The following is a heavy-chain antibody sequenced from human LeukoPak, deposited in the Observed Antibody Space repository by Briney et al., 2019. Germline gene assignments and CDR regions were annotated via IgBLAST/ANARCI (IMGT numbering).Heavy chain of an antibody. CDR3: ARSIGIAAARYYFDY. V-gene: IGHV3-20*04. Sequence: TGGSLRLSCAASGFTFDDYGMSWVRQAPGKGLEWVSGINWNGGGTGYADSVKGRFTISRDNAKNSLYLQMNSLRAEDTALYYCARSIGIAAARYYFDYWGQGTLVTVSS. J-gene: IGHJ4*02. CDR1: GFTFDDYG. D-gene: IGHD6-13*01. CDR2: INWNGGGT.